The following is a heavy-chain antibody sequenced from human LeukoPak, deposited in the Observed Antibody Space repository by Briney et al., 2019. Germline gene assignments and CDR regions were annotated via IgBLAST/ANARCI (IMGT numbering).Heavy chain of an antibody. CDR3: ARGGGYSGYYFDY. V-gene: IGHV4-34*01. CDR2: INHSGST. D-gene: IGHD5-12*01. J-gene: IGHJ4*02. Sequence: PSETLPLTCAVYGGSFSGYYWSWIRQPPGKGLEWIGEINHSGSTNYNPSLKSRVTISVDTSKNQFSLKLSSVTAADTAVCYCARGGGYSGYYFDYWGQGTLVTVSS. CDR1: GGSFSGYY.